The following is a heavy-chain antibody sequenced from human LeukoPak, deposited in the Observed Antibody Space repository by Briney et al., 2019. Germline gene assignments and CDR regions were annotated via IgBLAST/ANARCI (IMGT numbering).Heavy chain of an antibody. J-gene: IGHJ3*02. CDR2: ISGDGGST. D-gene: IGHD6-19*01. V-gene: IGHV3-43*02. CDR3: AKDIFQLAVAAPADGAFDI. CDR1: GFIFDDYA. Sequence: GGSLRLSCAASGFIFDDYAMHWVRQAPGKGLEWVSLISGDGGSTYYADSVKGRFTISRDNSKNSLYLQMNSLRTEDTALYYCAKDIFQLAVAAPADGAFDIWGQGTTVTVSS.